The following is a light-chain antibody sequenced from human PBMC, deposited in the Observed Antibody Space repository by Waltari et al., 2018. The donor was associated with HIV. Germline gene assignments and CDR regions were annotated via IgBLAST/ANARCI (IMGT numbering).Light chain of an antibody. Sequence: QSALTQPASVSGSFGQSITISCTGTSSDVGSYNLVSWYQYHPGKAPKLTIYEVSKRPAVVSNRFSGSKSGNTASLTVSGLQAEDEAHYYCCSYARSGIPFGGGTKLTVL. CDR3: CSYARSGIP. CDR2: EVS. J-gene: IGLJ2*01. V-gene: IGLV2-23*02. CDR1: SSDVGSYNL.